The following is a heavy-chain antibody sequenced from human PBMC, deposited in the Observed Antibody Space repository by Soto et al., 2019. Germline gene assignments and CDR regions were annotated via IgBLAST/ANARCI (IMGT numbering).Heavy chain of an antibody. CDR2: ISYDGSNK. V-gene: IGHV3-30*03. D-gene: IGHD1-26*01. CDR3: APGGVGSTSNAFDI. CDR1: GFSFRSYD. J-gene: IGHJ3*02. Sequence: XVCLRLSCAACGFSFRSYDMHWVGQAPAKGLEWVAVISYDGSNKYYADSVKGRFTISRDNSKNTLYLQMNSLRAEDTAVYYCAPGGVGSTSNAFDICGQGTMVTVSS.